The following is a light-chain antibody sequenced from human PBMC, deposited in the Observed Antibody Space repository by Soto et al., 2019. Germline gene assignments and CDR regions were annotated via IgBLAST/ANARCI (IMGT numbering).Light chain of an antibody. CDR2: DVS. Sequence: QSALTQPASVSGSPGQSITISCTGTASDVGGYNSVSWYQQLPGKAPKLMIYDVSNRPSGVSSRFSGSKSGSTASPTISGLQAEDEADYYCSSYSGSTTLGVVFGGGTKVTVL. J-gene: IGLJ2*01. CDR1: ASDVGGYNS. V-gene: IGLV2-14*01. CDR3: SSYSGSTTLGVV.